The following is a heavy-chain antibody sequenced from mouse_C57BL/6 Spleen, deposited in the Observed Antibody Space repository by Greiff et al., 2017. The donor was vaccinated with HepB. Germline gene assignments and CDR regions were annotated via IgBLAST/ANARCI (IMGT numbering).Heavy chain of an antibody. D-gene: IGHD2-5*01. Sequence: VQLQQPGAELVKPGASVKMSCKASGYTFTSYWITWVKQRPGQGLEWIGDIYPGSGSTNYNEKFKSKATLTVDTSSSTAYMQLSSLTSEDSEVYYCARSAYYSNYDAMDYWGQGTSVTVSS. CDR1: GYTFTSYW. CDR3: ARSAYYSNYDAMDY. V-gene: IGHV1-55*01. CDR2: IYPGSGST. J-gene: IGHJ4*01.